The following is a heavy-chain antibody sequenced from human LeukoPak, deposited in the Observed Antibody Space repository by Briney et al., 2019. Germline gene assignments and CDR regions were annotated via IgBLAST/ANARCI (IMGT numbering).Heavy chain of an antibody. CDR2: IYYSGST. CDR1: GGSISSYY. CDR3: ASRYYDILTGYDYFDY. D-gene: IGHD3-9*01. J-gene: IGHJ4*02. Sequence: PSETLSLTCTVPGGSISSYYWSWIRQPPGKGLEWIGYIYYSGSTNYNPSLKSRVTISVDTSKNQFSLKLSSVTAADTAVYYCASRYYDILTGYDYFDYWGQGTLVTVSS. V-gene: IGHV4-59*08.